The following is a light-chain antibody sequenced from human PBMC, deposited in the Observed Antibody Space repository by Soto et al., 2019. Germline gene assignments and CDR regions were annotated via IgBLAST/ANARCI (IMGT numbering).Light chain of an antibody. J-gene: IGKJ4*01. Sequence: EIVLSQSPATLSLSPGERATLSCRASQSVSTYLAWYQQKPGKAPRLLIYDASNRATGIAAMFSGSGCGRDVTLTILGLEPEDFAVYYGQQRSNWPPTFGGGTKVEIK. CDR3: QQRSNWPPT. CDR1: QSVSTY. CDR2: DAS. V-gene: IGKV3-11*02.